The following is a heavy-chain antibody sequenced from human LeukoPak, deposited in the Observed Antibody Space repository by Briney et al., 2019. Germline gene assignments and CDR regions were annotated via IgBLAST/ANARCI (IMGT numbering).Heavy chain of an antibody. CDR2: IKQDRGEK. V-gene: IGHV3-7*03. Sequence: GGSLKLSCAASGVTFSSYWMSWVRHAPPKGRGWGANIKQDRGEKYYMASVKGRFTISKDNAKNSLYLQMNSLRTEDTALYYCAKDKVFGGELDYWGQGTLVTVSS. CDR1: GVTFSSYW. J-gene: IGHJ4*02. D-gene: IGHD3-10*01. CDR3: AKDKVFGGELDY.